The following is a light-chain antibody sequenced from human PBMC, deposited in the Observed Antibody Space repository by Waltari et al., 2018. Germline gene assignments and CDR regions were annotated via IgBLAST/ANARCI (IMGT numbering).Light chain of an antibody. CDR1: SSNIGAGYD. V-gene: IGLV1-40*01. J-gene: IGLJ1*01. CDR3: QSYDSSLSGSSYV. CDR2: GTS. Sequence: QSVLTQPPSVSGAPGQRVTISCTGSSSNIGAGYDGHWYQQLPGTAPKLLIYGTSNRPSGVPDRFSGSKSGTSASLAITGLQAEDEADYYCQSYDSSLSGSSYVFGTGTKVTVL.